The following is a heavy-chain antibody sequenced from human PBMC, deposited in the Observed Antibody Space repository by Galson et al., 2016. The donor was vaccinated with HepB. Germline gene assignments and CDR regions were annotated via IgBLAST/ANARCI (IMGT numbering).Heavy chain of an antibody. CDR3: ARHVRGYDGNDYNYMDV. V-gene: IGHV4-39*01. Sequence: LSLTCTVSGGSISSTSYYWGWIRQPPGKGLEWIGTTYYTGNTYYSPSLKSRVTISVDTSRHHFSLKLSAATAADTAVYYCARHVRGYDGNDYNYMDVWGKGTTVTVAS. CDR2: TYYTGNT. D-gene: IGHD5-12*01. J-gene: IGHJ6*03. CDR1: GGSISSTSYY.